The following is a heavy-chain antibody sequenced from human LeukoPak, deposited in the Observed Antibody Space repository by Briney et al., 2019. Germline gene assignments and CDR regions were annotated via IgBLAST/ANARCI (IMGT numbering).Heavy chain of an antibody. D-gene: IGHD1-26*01. CDR3: AKARWELLRYSDY. CDR1: GFTFSGYG. Sequence: GGSLRLSCAASGFTFSGYGTHWVRQAPGKGLEWVAVISSDGGNKYYADSVNGRFTISRDNSKNTLYLEMNSLRGDDTAVYYCAKARWELLRYSDYWGQGTLVTVSS. V-gene: IGHV3-30*18. CDR2: ISSDGGNK. J-gene: IGHJ4*02.